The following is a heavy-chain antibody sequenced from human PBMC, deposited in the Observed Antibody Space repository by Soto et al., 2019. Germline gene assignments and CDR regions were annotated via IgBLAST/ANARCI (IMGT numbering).Heavy chain of an antibody. Sequence: EVQLVQSGTEVKKPGESLKISCQTSGYTFTNFWIAWLRQMPGRGLEWMGIIFPRDSDTRYTPSFQGQVSISADKSINTAYLHWTSLKASDTAIYYCARQGGRLLERRVDFWGQGTLVTVSS. J-gene: IGHJ4*02. D-gene: IGHD1-1*01. CDR1: GYTFTNFW. CDR2: IFPRDSDT. V-gene: IGHV5-51*01. CDR3: ARQGGRLLERRVDF.